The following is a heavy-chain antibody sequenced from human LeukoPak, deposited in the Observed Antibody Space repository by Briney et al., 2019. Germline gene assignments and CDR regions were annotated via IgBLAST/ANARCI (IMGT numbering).Heavy chain of an antibody. CDR3: AKLSEYSFDS. Sequence: QPGGSLRLSCTASGFTFAGYWMTWVRHPPGKGLEWVANIKSDGSEKYYVDSVKGRFTVSRANTKNSLSLQLNSLRAEDTAVYYCAKLSEYSFDSRGQGTQVTVSS. V-gene: IGHV3-7*02. CDR1: GFTFAGYW. CDR2: IKSDGSEK. D-gene: IGHD6-6*01. J-gene: IGHJ4*02.